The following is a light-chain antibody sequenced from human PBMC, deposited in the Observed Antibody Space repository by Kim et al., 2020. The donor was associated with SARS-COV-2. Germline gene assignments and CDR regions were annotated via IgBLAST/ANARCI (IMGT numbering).Light chain of an antibody. V-gene: IGLV3-1*01. CDR3: QAWDSTAEV. CDR1: NLGDKY. Sequence: SVSPGQTASITCSGDNLGDKYACWYQQKPGQSPVLVIYRDSKRPSGIPERFSGSNSGNTATLTISGTQAMDEADYYCQAWDSTAEVFGGGTQLTVL. J-gene: IGLJ3*02. CDR2: RDS.